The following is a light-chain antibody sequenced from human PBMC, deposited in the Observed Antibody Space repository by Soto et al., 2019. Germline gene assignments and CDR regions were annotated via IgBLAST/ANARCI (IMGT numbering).Light chain of an antibody. J-gene: IGKJ3*01. V-gene: IGKV3-20*01. CDR1: QSVSIL. CDR3: QQFGTSSLVT. Sequence: EIVLTQSPGTLSLSPGERATLSCRASQSVSILLAWYQQKPGQAPRLLISGVSSRATGIPDRFSGSGSGTDFILTISRVEPEDFAVYYCQQFGTSSLVTFGPGTKVDIK. CDR2: GVS.